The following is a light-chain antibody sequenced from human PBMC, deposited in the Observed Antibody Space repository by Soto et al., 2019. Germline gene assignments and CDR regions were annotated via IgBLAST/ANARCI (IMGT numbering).Light chain of an antibody. V-gene: IGLV2-23*01. CDR1: SSDVGGYNL. CDR3: STYAGAVA. CDR2: EGN. Sequence: QSALTQPASVSGSPGQSITISCTGSSSDVGGYNLVSWYQHHPGGAPKLIIYEGNERPSGVSNRFSGSKSGNTASLTISGLQAEYEADCYCSTYAGAVAFGGGTKLTVL. J-gene: IGLJ2*01.